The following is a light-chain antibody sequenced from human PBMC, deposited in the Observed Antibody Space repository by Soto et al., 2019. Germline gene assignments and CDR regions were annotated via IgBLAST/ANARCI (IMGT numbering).Light chain of an antibody. CDR2: KAS. CDR3: QHYNSNSEA. V-gene: IGKV1-5*03. Sequence: DIQMTQSPSTLSGSVGDRVTITCRASQTISSWLAWYQQKPGKAPKLLIYKASTLKSGVPSRFRGSGSGTEFTHTISSLQPDDFATDSCQHYNSNSEAVGQGTKVELK. CDR1: QTISSW. J-gene: IGKJ1*01.